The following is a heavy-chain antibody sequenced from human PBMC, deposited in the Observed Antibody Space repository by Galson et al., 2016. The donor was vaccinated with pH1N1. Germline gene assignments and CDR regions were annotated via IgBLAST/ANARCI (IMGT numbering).Heavy chain of an antibody. D-gene: IGHD2-2*01. Sequence: TLSLTCTVSGGSISSGGYCWSWIRQHPGKGLEWIGYIYYSGSTYYNPSLKSRVTISVDTSKNQFSLKLSSVTAADTAVYYCARLDIVVGEHWYSGMDVWGQGTTVTVS. CDR3: ARLDIVVGEHWYSGMDV. J-gene: IGHJ6*02. CDR1: GGSISSGGYC. V-gene: IGHV4-31*03. CDR2: IYYSGST.